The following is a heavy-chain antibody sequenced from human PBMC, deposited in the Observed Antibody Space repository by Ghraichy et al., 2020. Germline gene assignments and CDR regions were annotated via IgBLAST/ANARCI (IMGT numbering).Heavy chain of an antibody. J-gene: IGHJ4*02. V-gene: IGHV4-59*01. CDR3: ARAINYYDRLGYRWTYFDY. D-gene: IGHD3-22*01. Sequence: SETLSLTCTVSGGSISSYYWSWIRQTPGTGLEWIGYIYYNGSTNYSRSLKSRVSISVDTSKNQFSLKLKSVTAADTAVYYCARAINYYDRLGYRWTYFDYWGQGTLVTVSS. CDR2: IYYNGST. CDR1: GGSISSYY.